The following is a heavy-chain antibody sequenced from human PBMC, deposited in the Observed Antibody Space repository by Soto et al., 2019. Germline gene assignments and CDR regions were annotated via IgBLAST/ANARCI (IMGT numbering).Heavy chain of an antibody. J-gene: IGHJ4*02. Sequence: GGSLRLSCAASGFTFSSYGMHWVRQAPGKGLEWVAVISYDGSNKYYADSVKGRFTISRDNSENTLYLQMNSLRAEDTAVYYCAKTQNSSSFGYWGQGTLVTVSS. CDR3: AKTQNSSSFGY. V-gene: IGHV3-30*18. CDR1: GFTFSSYG. CDR2: ISYDGSNK. D-gene: IGHD6-6*01.